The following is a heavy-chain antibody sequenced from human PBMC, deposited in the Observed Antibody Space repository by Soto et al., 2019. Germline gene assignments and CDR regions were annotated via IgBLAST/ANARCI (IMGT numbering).Heavy chain of an antibody. CDR1: GFTFSSYS. CDR3: ARWARDYELIRPNMDDY. V-gene: IGHV3-21*01. CDR2: ISSSSSYI. J-gene: IGHJ4*02. D-gene: IGHD4-17*01. Sequence: GESLKISCAASGFTFSSYSMNWVRQAPGKGLEWVSSISSSSSYIYYADSVKGRFTISRDNAKNSLYLQMNSLRAEDTAVYYCARWARDYELIRPNMDDYWGQGTLVTVSS.